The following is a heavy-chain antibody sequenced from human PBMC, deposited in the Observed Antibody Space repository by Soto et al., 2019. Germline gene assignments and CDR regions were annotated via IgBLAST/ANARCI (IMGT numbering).Heavy chain of an antibody. CDR3: ARDAYPYYDDSSGYHFDY. CDR2: ISSSSSTI. V-gene: IGHV3-48*01. J-gene: IGHJ4*02. D-gene: IGHD3-22*01. Sequence: PGGFLRLSCAASGFTFNTYNMNWVRQAPGKGLEWVSYISSSSSTIHYADSVKGRFTISRDNAKNSLYLQMNSLRAEDTAVYYCARDAYPYYDDSSGYHFDYWGQGTLVTVSS. CDR1: GFTFNTYN.